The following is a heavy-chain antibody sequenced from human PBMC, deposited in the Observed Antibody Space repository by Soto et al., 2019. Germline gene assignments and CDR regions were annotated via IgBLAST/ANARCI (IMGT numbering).Heavy chain of an antibody. CDR3: ARRTGDYGPYGMDV. Sequence: SETLSLTCTVSRGSITSNDYYWSWIRQPPGKGLEWIGWIDHSGSTYYNPSLKSRVSMSIDTSKNQFSLYLSSVTAADTAVYYCARRTGDYGPYGMDVWGQGTTVTVSS. V-gene: IGHV4-30-4*01. J-gene: IGHJ6*02. CDR1: RGSITSNDYY. CDR2: IDHSGST. D-gene: IGHD3-9*01.